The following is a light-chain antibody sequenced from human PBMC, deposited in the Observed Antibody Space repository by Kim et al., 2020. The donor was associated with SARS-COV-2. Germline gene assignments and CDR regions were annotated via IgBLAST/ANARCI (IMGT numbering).Light chain of an antibody. CDR3: SSYTSSSSLV. CDR1: SSDVGGYNY. Sequence: QSALTQPASVSGSPGQSITISCTGTSSDVGGYNYVSWYQQHPSEAPKLMIYDVNKRPSGVSNRFSASKSGNTASLTISGLQAEDEADYYCSSYTSSSSLVFGGGTKLTVL. J-gene: IGLJ2*01. V-gene: IGLV2-14*03. CDR2: DVN.